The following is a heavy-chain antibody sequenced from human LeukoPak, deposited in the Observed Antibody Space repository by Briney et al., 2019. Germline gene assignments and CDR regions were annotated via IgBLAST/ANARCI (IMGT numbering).Heavy chain of an antibody. D-gene: IGHD5-24*01. CDR3: ARDHVGREGYNPPHY. J-gene: IGHJ4*02. Sequence: SETLSLTCTVSGGSISSGSYYWSWIRQPAGKGLEWIGHIYTSGSTNYNPSLKSRVTISVDTSKNQFSLKLSSVTAADTAMYYCARDHVGREGYNPPHYWGQGTLVTVSS. CDR2: IYTSGST. V-gene: IGHV4-61*09. CDR1: GGSISSGSYY.